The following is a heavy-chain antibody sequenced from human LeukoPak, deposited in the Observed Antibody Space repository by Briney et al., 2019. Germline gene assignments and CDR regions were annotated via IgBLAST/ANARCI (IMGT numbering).Heavy chain of an antibody. D-gene: IGHD3-22*01. CDR1: GFTFSSYS. J-gene: IGHJ4*02. CDR3: ATLRGYDSSGYSD. CDR2: ISSSSSYI. Sequence: KTGGSLRLCCAASGFTFSSYSMNWVRQAPGKGLEWVSSISSSSSYIYYADSVKGRFTISRDNAKNSLYLQMNSLRAEDTAVYYCATLRGYDSSGYSDWGQGTLVTVSS. V-gene: IGHV3-21*01.